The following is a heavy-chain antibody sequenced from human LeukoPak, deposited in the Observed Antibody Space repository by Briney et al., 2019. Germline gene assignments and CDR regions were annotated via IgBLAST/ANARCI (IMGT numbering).Heavy chain of an antibody. V-gene: IGHV3-74*01. J-gene: IGHJ5*02. Sequence: GGSLRLSCAVSGFTLSIHWIHWVRHPPAQGMVFVSRLNTYGRSTYYADAVKSRFTISRDNAKNTLYLPKQSPRAAGSALFYCEKEEGYWFDPWGQGTLVTVSS. CDR1: GFTLSIHW. CDR2: LNTYGRST. CDR3: EKEEGYWFDP.